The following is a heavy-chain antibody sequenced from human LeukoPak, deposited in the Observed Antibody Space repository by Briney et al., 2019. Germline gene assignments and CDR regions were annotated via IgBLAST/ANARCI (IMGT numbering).Heavy chain of an antibody. V-gene: IGHV4-4*07. Sequence: PSETLSLTCTVSGGSISNYYWSWIRQPPGKGLEGIGRIYTSGSTNYNPSLKSRVTMSVDTSKNQFSLKLSSVTAADTAVYYCARQGWFGELLPNAFDIWGQGTMVTVSS. D-gene: IGHD3-10*01. CDR2: IYTSGST. J-gene: IGHJ3*02. CDR3: ARQGWFGELLPNAFDI. CDR1: GGSISNYY.